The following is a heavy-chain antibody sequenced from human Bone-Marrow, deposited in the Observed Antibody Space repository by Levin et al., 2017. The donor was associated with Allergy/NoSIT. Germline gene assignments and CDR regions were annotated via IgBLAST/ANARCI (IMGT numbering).Heavy chain of an antibody. CDR2: ISAYNGNT. CDR1: GYTFTSYG. CDR3: ARGVLLWFRELCDLDY. Sequence: ASVKVSCKASGYTFTSYGISWVRQAPGQGLEWMGWISAYNGNTNYTQKLQGRVTMTTDTSTSTAYMELRSLRSDDTAVYYCARGVLLWFRELCDLDYWGQGTLVTVSS. V-gene: IGHV1-18*01. J-gene: IGHJ4*02. D-gene: IGHD3-10*01.